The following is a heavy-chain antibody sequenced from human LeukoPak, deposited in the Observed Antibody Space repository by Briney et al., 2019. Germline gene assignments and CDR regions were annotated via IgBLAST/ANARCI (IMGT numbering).Heavy chain of an antibody. CDR3: TTSHWVYYYYMDF. CDR2: IKSKTDGGTT. V-gene: IGHV3-15*01. D-gene: IGHD3-16*01. J-gene: IGHJ6*03. CDR1: GYTFSNAW. Sequence: GGSLRLSCAGSGYTFSNAWMSWVRQAPGKGLEWVARIKSKTDGGTTDYAAPVKGRFTISRDDSKNTLYLQMNSLKTEDTAMYYCTTSHWVYYYYMDFWGKGTTVTVSS.